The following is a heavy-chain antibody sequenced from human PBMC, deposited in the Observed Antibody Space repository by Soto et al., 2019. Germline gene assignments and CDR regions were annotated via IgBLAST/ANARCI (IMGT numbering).Heavy chain of an antibody. CDR2: IYYSGST. J-gene: IGHJ3*02. CDR3: ARLAYGSGSYYPPDAFDI. Sequence: SETLCLTCTVSGGSISSYYWSWIRQPPGKGLEWIGYIYYSGSTNYNPSLKSRVTISVDTSKNQFSLKLSSVTAADTAVYYCARLAYGSGSYYPPDAFDIWGQGTMVTVSS. CDR1: GGSISSYY. D-gene: IGHD3-10*01. V-gene: IGHV4-59*08.